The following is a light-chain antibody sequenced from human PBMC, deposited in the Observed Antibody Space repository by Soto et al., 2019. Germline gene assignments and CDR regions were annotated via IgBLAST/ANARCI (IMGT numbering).Light chain of an antibody. V-gene: IGLV3-1*01. CDR3: QAWDSRTVV. Sequence: SYELTQPPSVSVSPGQTASITCSGDKLGDKYACWYQQKPGQSPVLVIYQDSKRTSGIPERFSGSNSGNTATLTIGGTQAMDDAEYYCQAWDSRTVVFGGGTKLTVL. CDR2: QDS. CDR1: KLGDKY. J-gene: IGLJ2*01.